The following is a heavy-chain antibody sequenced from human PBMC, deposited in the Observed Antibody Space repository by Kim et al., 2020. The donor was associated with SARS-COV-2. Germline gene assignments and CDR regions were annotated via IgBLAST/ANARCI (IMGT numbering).Heavy chain of an antibody. CDR3: AREDYDGRVDY. CDR2: T. D-gene: IGHD4-17*01. J-gene: IGHJ4*02. V-gene: IGHV4-61*03. Sequence: TNYNPSLKSRVTISVDRSKNHVSLDLTSVTAADTAVYFCAREDYDGRVDYWGQGTLVTVSS.